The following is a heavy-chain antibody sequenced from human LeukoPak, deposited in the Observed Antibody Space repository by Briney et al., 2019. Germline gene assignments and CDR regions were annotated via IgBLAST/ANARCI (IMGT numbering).Heavy chain of an antibody. Sequence: SETLSLTCTVSGGSISSYYWSWIRQPAGKGLEWIGHIYNSGSTNYDPSLKGRVTMSVATSKNQFSLHLSSVTAADTAVYYCARSAFLVTAPGLYYFDYWGQGTLVAVSS. CDR1: GGSISSYY. CDR3: ARSAFLVTAPGLYYFDY. V-gene: IGHV4-4*07. CDR2: IYNSGST. D-gene: IGHD6-13*01. J-gene: IGHJ4*02.